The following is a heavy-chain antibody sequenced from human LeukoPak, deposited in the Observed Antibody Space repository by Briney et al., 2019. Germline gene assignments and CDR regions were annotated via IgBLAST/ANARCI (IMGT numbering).Heavy chain of an antibody. V-gene: IGHV4-38-2*01. CDR1: GYSISSGYY. D-gene: IGHD3-16*02. Sequence: SETLYLTCAVSGYSISSGYYWGWIRQPPGKGLEWIGSIYHSGSTYYNPSLKSRVTISVDTSKNQVSLKLSSVTAADTAVYYCARHITFGGVIVLFDYWGQGTLVTVSS. CDR2: IYHSGST. CDR3: ARHITFGGVIVLFDY. J-gene: IGHJ4*02.